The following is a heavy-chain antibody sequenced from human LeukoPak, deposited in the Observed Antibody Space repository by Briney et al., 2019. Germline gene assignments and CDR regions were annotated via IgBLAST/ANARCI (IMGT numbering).Heavy chain of an antibody. CDR1: GFTFNTYA. CDR3: ARDAGGSPFDY. D-gene: IGHD1-26*01. J-gene: IGHJ4*02. Sequence: PGGSLRLSCAASGFTFNTYAMNWVRQAPGKGLEWVSAISGSGGSTCYADSVKGRFTISRDNSKNTLYLQMNSLRAEDTSVYCCARDAGGSPFDYWGQGTLVTVSS. V-gene: IGHV3-23*01. CDR2: ISGSGGST.